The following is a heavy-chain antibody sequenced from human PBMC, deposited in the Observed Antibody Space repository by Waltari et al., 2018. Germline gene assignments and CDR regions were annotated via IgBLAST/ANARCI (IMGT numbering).Heavy chain of an antibody. J-gene: IGHJ5*02. V-gene: IGHV3-74*01. CDR1: GLTFSSYW. D-gene: IGHD2-2*01. CDR3: TRTRYCSTTTCQVDWFDP. Sequence: EVQLVESGGGLVQPGGSLRLSCAAPGLTFSSYWMHWVRQAPGKGLVWVSRINGDGGSTSYADSVKGRFTISRDNANNTLYLQMNSLRAEDTAVYYCTRTRYCSTTTCQVDWFDPWGQGTLVTVSS. CDR2: INGDGGST.